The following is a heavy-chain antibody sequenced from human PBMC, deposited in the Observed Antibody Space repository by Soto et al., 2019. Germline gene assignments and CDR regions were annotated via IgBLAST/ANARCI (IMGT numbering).Heavy chain of an antibody. CDR3: XXEXXXSRGGDLXPSFDY. CDR1: GFTFSSYA. CDR2: ISYDGSNK. D-gene: IGHD2-21*02. Sequence: QVQLVESGGGVVQPGRSLRLSCAASGFTFSSYAMHWVRQAPGKGLEXVAVISYDGSNKYYADSVKGRFTISRDNSKXXXXXXXXXXXXXXXXXXXXXXEXXXSRGGDLXPSFDYWGQGTLVTVSS. V-gene: IGHV3-30-3*01. J-gene: IGHJ4*02.